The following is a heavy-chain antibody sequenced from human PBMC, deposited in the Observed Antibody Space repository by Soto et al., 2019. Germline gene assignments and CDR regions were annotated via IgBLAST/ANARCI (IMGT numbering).Heavy chain of an antibody. V-gene: IGHV1-69*12. D-gene: IGHD1-1*01. CDR3: ARDNDRPQLGGNYYYILDV. Sequence: QVQLEQSGAEVKKPGSSVKVSCKASGGTFRNSAISWVRQAPGQGLEWMGGIMPIFRTPDYAQKFHGRVTITADESTSPAYMELSGLRSDDTAVYFCARDNDRPQLGGNYYYILDVWGHGTTVTVSS. J-gene: IGHJ6*02. CDR2: IMPIFRTP. CDR1: GGTFRNSA.